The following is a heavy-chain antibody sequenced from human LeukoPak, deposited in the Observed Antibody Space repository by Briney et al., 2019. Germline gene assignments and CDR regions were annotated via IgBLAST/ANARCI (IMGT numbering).Heavy chain of an antibody. J-gene: IGHJ4*02. V-gene: IGHV3-30*04. CDR1: GFIFGDYA. CDR2: IAFDDTDR. CDR3: TNPDDYGDY. Sequence: TGGSLRLSCAASGFIFGDYAMHWVRQAPGKGLEWVAAIAFDDTDRYYIDSVKGRFTISRDDSKNTLYLHMTSLRAEDTAVYYCTNPDDYGDYWGQGTLVTVSS.